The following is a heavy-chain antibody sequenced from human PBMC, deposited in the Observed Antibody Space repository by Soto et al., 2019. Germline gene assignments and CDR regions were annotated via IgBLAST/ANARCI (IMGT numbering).Heavy chain of an antibody. V-gene: IGHV3-30*18. CDR1: GFTFSSYA. CDR3: SKALGLFEYSTLPSLVDS. Sequence: QVQLVDSGGGVVQPGRSLRLSCAASGFTFSSYAMHWVRQAPGKGLEWVGFISHDGNNKYYGDSVKGRFTISRDNSRKTLYLQMDCLRAEDTDVYYCSKALGLFEYSTLPSLVDSCGQGTLVTVS. J-gene: IGHJ4*02. CDR2: ISHDGNNK. D-gene: IGHD6-6*01.